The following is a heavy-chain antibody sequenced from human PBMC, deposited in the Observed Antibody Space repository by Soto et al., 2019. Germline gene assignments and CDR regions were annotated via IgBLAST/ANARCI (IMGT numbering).Heavy chain of an antibody. J-gene: IGHJ4*02. Sequence: QVHLVQSGAEVKKPGASVKVSCKASGYTFIGHYMHWLRQAPRQRLEWMGWINPDNGDTILAPNLHDRVTLTRDTSISTAYMEVRRLRSDDTAVYFCAGSTILETGSAPFSYWGQGTLVSVSS. D-gene: IGHD1-26*01. CDR2: INPDNGDT. CDR1: GYTFIGHY. V-gene: IGHV1-2*02. CDR3: AGSTILETGSAPFSY.